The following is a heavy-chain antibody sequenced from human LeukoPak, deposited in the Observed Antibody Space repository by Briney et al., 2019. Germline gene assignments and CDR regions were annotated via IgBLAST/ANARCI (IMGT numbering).Heavy chain of an antibody. D-gene: IGHD5-18*01. J-gene: IGHJ5*02. V-gene: IGHV3-74*01. CDR1: GFTFLSYW. CDR2: INSDGSST. CDR3: PRDPSRRYSYGLPADRLFDP. Sequence: PGGSLRVSCAASGFTFLSYWMHWVRQAPGRGVVWVSRINSDGSSTSYADSVKGRFTISRDNAKNTLYLQMNSLRAEDTAGYYCPRDPSRRYSYGLPADRLFDPCGQGTHVTVSS.